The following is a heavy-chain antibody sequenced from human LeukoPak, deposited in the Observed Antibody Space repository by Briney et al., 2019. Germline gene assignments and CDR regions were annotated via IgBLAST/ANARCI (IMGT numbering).Heavy chain of an antibody. CDR2: ISSGSGTI. J-gene: IGHJ6*03. D-gene: IGHD3-3*01. CDR3: AREFVLRFFEGYMDV. V-gene: IGHV3-48*03. Sequence: GGSLRLSCAASGFTFSSYEMNWVRQAPGKGLEWVSYISSGSGTIYYADSVKGRFTISRDNAKNSLYLQMNSLRTEDTAVYYCAREFVLRFFEGYMDVWGKGTTVTVSS. CDR1: GFTFSSYE.